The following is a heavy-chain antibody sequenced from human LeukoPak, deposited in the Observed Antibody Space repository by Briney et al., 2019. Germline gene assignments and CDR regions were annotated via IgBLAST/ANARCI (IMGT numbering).Heavy chain of an antibody. J-gene: IGHJ4*02. D-gene: IGHD1-26*01. CDR2: IYYSGST. CDR1: GGSISSSSYY. CDR3: ARPRTDSGSYVDY. V-gene: IGHV4-39*01. Sequence: SETLSLTCTVSGGSISSSSYYWGWIRQPPGKGLEWIGSIYYSGSTYYNPSLKSRLTISVDTSKNQFSLKLSSVTAADTAVYYCARPRTDSGSYVDYWGQGTLVTVSS.